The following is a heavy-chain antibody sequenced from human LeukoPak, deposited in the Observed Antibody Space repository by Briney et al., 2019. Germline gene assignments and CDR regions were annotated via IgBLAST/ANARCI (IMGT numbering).Heavy chain of an antibody. D-gene: IGHD2-2*02. V-gene: IGHV3-30-3*01. Sequence: GGSLRLSCAASGFTFSSYAMHWVRQAPGKGLEWVAVISYDGSNKYYADSVKGRFTISRDNSKNTLYLQMNSLRAEDTAVYYCARSTRAHCSSTSCHIDYWGQGTLVTVPS. CDR3: ARSTRAHCSSTSCHIDY. CDR2: ISYDGSNK. CDR1: GFTFSSYA. J-gene: IGHJ4*02.